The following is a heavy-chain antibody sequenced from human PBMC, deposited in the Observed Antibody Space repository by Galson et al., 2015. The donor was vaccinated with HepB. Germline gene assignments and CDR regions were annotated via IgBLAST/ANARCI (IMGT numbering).Heavy chain of an antibody. V-gene: IGHV3-21*01. Sequence: SLRLSCAASGFIFSSYSMNWVRQAPGKGLEWVSSISSSGSNISCADSVKGRLTISRDNANNSLYLQMNTLRAEDTAVYYCVRDAGYELIPAFDIRGQGTMVTVSS. CDR1: GFIFSSYS. CDR2: ISSSGSNI. J-gene: IGHJ3*02. CDR3: VRDAGYELIPAFDI. D-gene: IGHD1-1*01.